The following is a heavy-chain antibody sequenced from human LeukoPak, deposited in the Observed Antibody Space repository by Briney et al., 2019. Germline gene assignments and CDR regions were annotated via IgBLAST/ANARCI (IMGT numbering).Heavy chain of an antibody. CDR3: AKGDDYWSGYYGP. Sequence: TGGSLRLSCAASGFTFSSYGMIWVRQAPGKGLEWVSAISGGGVTFYSDSVKGRFTISRDNSNNTLFLQMNSLRVEDTALYYCAKGDDYWSGYYGPWGQGTLVTVSS. D-gene: IGHD3-3*01. CDR1: GFTFSSYG. CDR2: ISGGGVT. J-gene: IGHJ5*02. V-gene: IGHV3-23*01.